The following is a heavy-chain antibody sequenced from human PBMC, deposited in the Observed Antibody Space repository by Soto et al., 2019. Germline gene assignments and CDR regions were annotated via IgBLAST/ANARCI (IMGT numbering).Heavy chain of an antibody. Sequence: PSETLSLTCTVSGGSVISYYWSWIRQPPGKGLEWIGYIYYSGSTNYNPSLKSRVTISVDTSKNQFSLKLSSVTAADTAVYYCARDRGYGDFPFDYWGQGTLVTVSS. D-gene: IGHD4-17*01. CDR3: ARDRGYGDFPFDY. CDR2: IYYSGST. CDR1: GGSVISYY. J-gene: IGHJ4*02. V-gene: IGHV4-59*02.